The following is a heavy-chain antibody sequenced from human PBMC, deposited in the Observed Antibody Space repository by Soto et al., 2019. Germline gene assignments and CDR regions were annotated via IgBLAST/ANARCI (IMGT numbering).Heavy chain of an antibody. CDR2: IYSGGST. D-gene: IGHD5-18*01. CDR1: GFTVSSNY. CDR3: ARAVHTATDVFDI. Sequence: GGSLRLSCAASGFTVSSNYMSWVRQAPGKGLEWVSVIYSGGSTYYADSVKGRFTISRDNSKNTLYLQMNSLRAEDTAVYYCARAVHTATDVFDIWGQGTMVTVSS. J-gene: IGHJ3*02. V-gene: IGHV3-66*01.